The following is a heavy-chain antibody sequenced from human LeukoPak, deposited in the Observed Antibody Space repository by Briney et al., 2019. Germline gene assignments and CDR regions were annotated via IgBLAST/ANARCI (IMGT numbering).Heavy chain of an antibody. CDR1: GGSISSYY. CDR3: ARGCSGGSCPVDY. J-gene: IGHJ4*02. V-gene: IGHV4-59*01. CDR2: IYYSGGT. D-gene: IGHD2-15*01. Sequence: TSSETLSLTCTVSGGSISSYYWSWIRQPPGKGLEWIGYIYYSGGTNYNPSLKSRVTISVDTSKNQFSLKLSSVTAADTAVYYCARGCSGGSCPVDYWGQGTLVTVSS.